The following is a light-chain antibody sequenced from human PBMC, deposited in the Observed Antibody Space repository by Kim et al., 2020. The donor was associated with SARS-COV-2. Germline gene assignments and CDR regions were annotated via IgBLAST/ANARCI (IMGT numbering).Light chain of an antibody. CDR1: QSISSY. CDR2: AAS. J-gene: IGKJ2*01. V-gene: IGKV1-39*01. CDR3: QQSYSTPRT. Sequence: ASVGDRVNITCRASQSISSYLNWYQQKPGKAPKLLIYAASSLQSGVPSRFSGSGSGTDFTLTISSLQPEDFATYYCQQSYSTPRTFGQGTKLEI.